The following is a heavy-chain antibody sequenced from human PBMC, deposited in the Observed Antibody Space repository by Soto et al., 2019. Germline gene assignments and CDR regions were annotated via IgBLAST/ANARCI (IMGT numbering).Heavy chain of an antibody. Sequence: SETLSLTCAVSGGSISSGGYSWSWIRQPPGKGLEWIGYIYHSGSTYYNPSLKSRVTISVDRSKNQFSLKLSSVTAADTAVYYCAREGSGWSVNDAFDIWGQGTMVTVSS. V-gene: IGHV4-30-2*01. J-gene: IGHJ3*02. CDR2: IYHSGST. CDR3: AREGSGWSVNDAFDI. CDR1: GGSISSGGYS. D-gene: IGHD6-19*01.